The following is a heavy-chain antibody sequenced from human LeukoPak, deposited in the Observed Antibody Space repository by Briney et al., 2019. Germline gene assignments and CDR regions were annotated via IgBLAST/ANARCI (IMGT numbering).Heavy chain of an antibody. J-gene: IGHJ4*02. CDR3: ARDPGYSGYDFGSANDY. CDR2: ISAYNGNT. V-gene: IGHV1-18*01. D-gene: IGHD5-12*01. Sequence: ASVKVSCKASGYTFTSYGISWVRQAPGQGLEWMGWISAYNGNTNYAQKLQGRVTMTTDTSTSTAYMELRSLRSDDTAVYYCARDPGYSGYDFGSANDYWGQGTLVTVSS. CDR1: GYTFTSYG.